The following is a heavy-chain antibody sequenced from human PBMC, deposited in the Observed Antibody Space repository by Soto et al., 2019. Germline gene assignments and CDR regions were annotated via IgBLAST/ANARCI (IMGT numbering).Heavy chain of an antibody. Sequence: QVQLVESGGGVVQPGTSLRLSCAASGFTCSNYGMHWVRQAPGKGLDCVASISSDGSSKYYADSVKGRFTISRDNSKNTLNLEMNRLRVEDTAVYYCAKVVEQQLVRCGLDCWGQGTLVTVSS. D-gene: IGHD6-13*01. CDR1: GFTCSNYG. V-gene: IGHV3-30*18. CDR2: ISSDGSSK. J-gene: IGHJ4*02. CDR3: AKVVEQQLVRCGLDC.